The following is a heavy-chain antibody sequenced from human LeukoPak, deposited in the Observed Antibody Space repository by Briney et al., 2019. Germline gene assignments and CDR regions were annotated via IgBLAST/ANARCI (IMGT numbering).Heavy chain of an antibody. Sequence: SGTLSLTCAVSGGSISTYAWSWIRQPPGKGLEWIGYIYDSGGATYNPSLKSRTTISVDTSKSQFSLKLSSVTAADTAVYYCARSYGSANYFDYWGQGTLVTVSS. D-gene: IGHD3-10*01. J-gene: IGHJ4*02. V-gene: IGHV4-59*01. CDR2: IYDSGGA. CDR3: ARSYGSANYFDY. CDR1: GGSISTYA.